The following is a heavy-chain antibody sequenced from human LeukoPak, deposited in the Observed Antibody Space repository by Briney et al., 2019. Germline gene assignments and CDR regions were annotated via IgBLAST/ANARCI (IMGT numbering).Heavy chain of an antibody. J-gene: IGHJ4*02. D-gene: IGHD2-15*01. V-gene: IGHV4-59*08. CDR1: GDSVTSSY. CDR3: ARLGCIVDGCYNH. Sequence: PSGTLSLTCSISGDSVTSSYWNWIRQPPGKGLEWIGYVSSDGTTNYIPSLRSRIVMSVDTAKNDISLNLTSVTAADTAIYYCARLGCIVDGCYNHWGRGILVTVSS. CDR2: VSSDGTT.